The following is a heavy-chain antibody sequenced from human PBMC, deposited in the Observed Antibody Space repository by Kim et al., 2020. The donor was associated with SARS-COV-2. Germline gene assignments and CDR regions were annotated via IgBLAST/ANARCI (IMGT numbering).Heavy chain of an antibody. D-gene: IGHD3-22*01. J-gene: IGHJ4*02. CDR2: INHSGST. CDR3: ARGYDSSGYCLDY. Sequence: SETLSLTCAVYGGSFSGYYWSWIRQPPGKGLEWIGEINHSGSTNYNPSLKSRVTISVDTSKNQFSLKLSSVTAADTAVYYCARGYDSSGYCLDYWGQGTLVTVSS. CDR1: GGSFSGYY. V-gene: IGHV4-34*01.